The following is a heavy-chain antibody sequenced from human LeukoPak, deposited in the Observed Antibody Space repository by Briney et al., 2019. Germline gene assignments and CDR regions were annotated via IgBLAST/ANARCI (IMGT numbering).Heavy chain of an antibody. Sequence: GGSLRLSCAASGFTFSSCGMHWVRQAPGKGLEWVVVISYDGSNKYYVDSVKGRFTISRDNSKNTLYLQMNSLGAEDTAVYYCAKGQGFDYYYAMDVWGQGTTVTVSS. J-gene: IGHJ6*02. CDR1: GFTFSSCG. V-gene: IGHV3-30*18. D-gene: IGHD3-16*01. CDR2: ISYDGSNK. CDR3: AKGQGFDYYYAMDV.